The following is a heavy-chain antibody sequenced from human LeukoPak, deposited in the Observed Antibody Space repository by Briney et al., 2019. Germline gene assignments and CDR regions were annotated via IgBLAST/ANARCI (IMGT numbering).Heavy chain of an antibody. CDR1: GFTFSSNGM. V-gene: IGHV4-38-2*01. J-gene: IGHJ4*02. D-gene: IGHD1-26*01. CDR3: AGGKSRGSHIDY. CDR2: IYYSGST. Sequence: GSLRLSCVASGFTFSSNGMHWVRQAPGKGLEWIGSIYYSGSTYYNPSLKSRVTISVDTSKNQFSLRLRSVTAADTAVYYCAGGKSRGSHIDYWGQGTLVTVSS.